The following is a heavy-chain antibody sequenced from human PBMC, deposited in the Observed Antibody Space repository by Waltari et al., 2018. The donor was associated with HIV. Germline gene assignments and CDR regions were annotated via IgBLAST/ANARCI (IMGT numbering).Heavy chain of an antibody. CDR2: INGDGSTT. CDR1: GFTFSSYW. V-gene: IGHV3-74*01. D-gene: IGHD3-22*01. CDR3: ARIAYDSSGYGWFDP. Sequence: VQPGGSLRLSCAASGFTFSSYWMHWVRQAPGKGLVWVSRINGDGSTTSYADSVKGRFTISRDNAKNTLYLQMNSLRAEDTAVYYCARIAYDSSGYGWFDPWGQGTLVTVSS. J-gene: IGHJ5*02.